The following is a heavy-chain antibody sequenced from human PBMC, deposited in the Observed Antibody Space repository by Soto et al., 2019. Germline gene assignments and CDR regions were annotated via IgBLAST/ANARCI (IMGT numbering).Heavy chain of an antibody. CDR3: ARGQYSSGGGYFDY. J-gene: IGHJ4*02. D-gene: IGHD6-19*01. CDR2: ISSSGSTI. Sequence: EVQLVESGGGLVQPGGSLRLSCAASGFTFSSYEMNWVRQAPGKGLEWVSYISSSGSTIYYADSVKGRFTISRDNAKNSLTLQMNSLRAEDTAVYYWARGQYSSGGGYFDYWGQETLVTVSS. CDR1: GFTFSSYE. V-gene: IGHV3-48*03.